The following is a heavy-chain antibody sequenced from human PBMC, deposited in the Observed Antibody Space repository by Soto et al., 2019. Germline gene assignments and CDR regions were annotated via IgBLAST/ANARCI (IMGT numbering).Heavy chain of an antibody. Sequence: QVQLVESGGGVVQPGRSLRLSCAASGFTFSSYGMHWVRQAPGKGLEWVAGFSYDGNKKYYADSVKGRFTISRDNSKNTLYLQMNSLRAEDTAVFYCVKDMYSGSSGTFDYWGQGTLVTVSS. J-gene: IGHJ4*02. V-gene: IGHV3-30*18. CDR3: VKDMYSGSSGTFDY. CDR1: GFTFSSYG. CDR2: FSYDGNKK. D-gene: IGHD6-19*01.